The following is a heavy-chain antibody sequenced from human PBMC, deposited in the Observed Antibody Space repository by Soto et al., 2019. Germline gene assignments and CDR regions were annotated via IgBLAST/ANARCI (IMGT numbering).Heavy chain of an antibody. CDR1: GFTFSSYA. V-gene: IGHV3-23*01. CDR2: ISGSGGST. CDR3: AKAPQAPPEMATMLFDY. Sequence: PGGSLRLSCAASGFTFSSYAMSWVRQAPGKGLEWVSAISGSGGSTYYADSVKGRFTISRDNSKNTLYLQMNSLRAEDTAVYYCAKAPQAPPEMATMLFDYWGQGTLVTVSS. D-gene: IGHD5-12*01. J-gene: IGHJ4*02.